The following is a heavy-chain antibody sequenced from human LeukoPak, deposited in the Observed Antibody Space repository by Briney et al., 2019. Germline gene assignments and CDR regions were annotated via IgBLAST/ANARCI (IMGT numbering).Heavy chain of an antibody. J-gene: IGHJ3*02. CDR1: GFTFSSYG. Sequence: GGSLRLSCAASGFTFSSYGMHWVRQAPGKGLEWVTFIQYDGSNKYYADSVKGRFTISRDNSKNTVYLQMNSLRTEDTAVYYCARIQVDTAMTHDAFDIWGQGTMVTVSS. CDR3: ARIQVDTAMTHDAFDI. D-gene: IGHD5-18*01. CDR2: IQYDGSNK. V-gene: IGHV3-30*19.